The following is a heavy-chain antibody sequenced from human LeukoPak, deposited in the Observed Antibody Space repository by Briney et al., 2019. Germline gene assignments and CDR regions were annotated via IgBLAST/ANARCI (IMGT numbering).Heavy chain of an antibody. V-gene: IGHV4-31*03. CDR1: GGSISSGVYY. J-gene: IGHJ4*02. Sequence: SETLPLTCTVSGGSISSGVYYWSWIRQHPGKGLEWIGYIYYSGSTYYNPSLKSRVTISVDTSKNQFSLKLSSVTAADTAVYYCARDGTTVATALDYWGQGTLVTVSS. CDR2: IYYSGST. CDR3: ARDGTTVATALDY. D-gene: IGHD4-17*01.